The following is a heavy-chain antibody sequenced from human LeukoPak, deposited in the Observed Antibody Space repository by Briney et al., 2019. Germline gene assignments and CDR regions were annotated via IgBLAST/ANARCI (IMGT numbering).Heavy chain of an antibody. CDR1: GFTFSSYE. D-gene: IGHD5-12*01. V-gene: IGHV3-23*01. Sequence: GGSLRLSCAASGFTFSSYEMSWVRQAPGKGLEWVSGISGSGGRTYYADSVKGRFTISRDNSNHMLYLQMNSLIAEDTAIYYCAKDDDWLRFEHWGRGTPVSVSS. J-gene: IGHJ4*02. CDR3: AKDDDWLRFEH. CDR2: ISGSGGRT.